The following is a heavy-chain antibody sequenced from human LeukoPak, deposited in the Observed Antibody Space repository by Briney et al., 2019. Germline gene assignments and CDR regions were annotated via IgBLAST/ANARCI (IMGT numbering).Heavy chain of an antibody. Sequence: GGSLRLSCAASGFTFSSYSMNWVRQAPGKGLEWVSSISSSSSYIYYADSVKGRFAISRDNAKNSLYLQMDSLRAEDTALYYCARDKVSGPTLLDFWGQGTLVTVSS. CDR3: ARDKVSGPTLLDF. V-gene: IGHV3-21*01. J-gene: IGHJ4*02. D-gene: IGHD5/OR15-5a*01. CDR2: ISSSSSYI. CDR1: GFTFSSYS.